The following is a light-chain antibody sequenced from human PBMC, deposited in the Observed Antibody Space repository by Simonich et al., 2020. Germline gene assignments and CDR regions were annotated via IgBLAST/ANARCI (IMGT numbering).Light chain of an antibody. V-gene: IGLV2-14*03. CDR3: SSYTSSSTYVV. J-gene: IGLJ2*01. CDR2: DVS. Sequence: QSALTQPASVSGSPGQSITIYCTGTSSDVGGYNYVSWDQQHPGKAPKIMIYDVSNRPSGVSNRFSGSKSGNTASLTISGLQAEDEADYYCSSYTSSSTYVVFGGGTKLTVL. CDR1: SSDVGGYNY.